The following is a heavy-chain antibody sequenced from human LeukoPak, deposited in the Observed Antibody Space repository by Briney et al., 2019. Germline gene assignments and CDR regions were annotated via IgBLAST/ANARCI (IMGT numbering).Heavy chain of an antibody. CDR3: ARTLRREKTIPYYFDY. D-gene: IGHD5/OR15-5a*01. Sequence: QPGGSLRLSCAASGFTFSSYAMSWVRQAPGKGLEWVSAISGSGGSTYYADSVKGRFTISRDNSKNTLYLQMNSLRAEDTAVYYCARTLRREKTIPYYFDYWGQGTLVTVSS. CDR2: ISGSGGST. CDR1: GFTFSSYA. J-gene: IGHJ4*02. V-gene: IGHV3-23*01.